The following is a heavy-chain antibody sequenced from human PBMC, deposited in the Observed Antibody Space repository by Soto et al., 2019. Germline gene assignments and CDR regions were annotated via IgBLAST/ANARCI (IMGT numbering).Heavy chain of an antibody. J-gene: IGHJ4*02. CDR3: ARDRQRGYCTGDSCYSYFDY. Sequence: QVQLQQWGAGLLKPSETLSLTCAIYGGPFSGYYWNWIRQPPGKGLEWIGEINHGGYTNYNPSLKSGVTMSVDTSKNQFSLKLTSVTAADTAVYYCARDRQRGYCTGDSCYSYFDYWGQGTQVIVSS. D-gene: IGHD2-15*01. CDR2: INHGGYT. CDR1: GGPFSGYY. V-gene: IGHV4-34*01.